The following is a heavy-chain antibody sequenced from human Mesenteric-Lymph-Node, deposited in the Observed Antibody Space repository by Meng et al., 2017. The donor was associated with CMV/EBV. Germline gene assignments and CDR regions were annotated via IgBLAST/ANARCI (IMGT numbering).Heavy chain of an antibody. V-gene: IGHV1-24*01. CDR1: TEVS. CDR2: FDPEDGET. D-gene: IGHD3-22*01. Sequence: TEVSRHWVRKAPGKGLEWMGGFDPEDGETIYAQKFQGRVTMTEDTSTDTAYMELSSLRSEDTAVYYCATLGIGKGPNYDSSGYALDYWGQGTLVTVSS. J-gene: IGHJ4*02. CDR3: ATLGIGKGPNYDSSGYALDY.